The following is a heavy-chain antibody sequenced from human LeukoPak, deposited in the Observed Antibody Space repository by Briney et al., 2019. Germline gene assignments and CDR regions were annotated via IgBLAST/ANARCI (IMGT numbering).Heavy chain of an antibody. Sequence: GRSLRLSCAASGFTFSSYAMHWVRQAPGKGLEWVAVISYDGSNKYYAGSVKGRFTISRENAKNSLYLQMNSLTAGDTAVYYCAGAGSETQWRAFDFWGQGALVTV. J-gene: IGHJ4*02. CDR3: AGAGSETQWRAFDF. V-gene: IGHV3-30*14. CDR2: ISYDGSNK. CDR1: GFTFSSYA. D-gene: IGHD6-19*01.